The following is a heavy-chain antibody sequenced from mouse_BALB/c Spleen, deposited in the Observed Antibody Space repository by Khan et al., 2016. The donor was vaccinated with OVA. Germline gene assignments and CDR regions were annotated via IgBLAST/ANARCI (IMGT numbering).Heavy chain of an antibody. Sequence: EVQLQESGPGLVKPSQSLSLTCTVTGYSITRDYAWNWIRQFPGNKLEWMGYISNSGSTSYNPSLKSRISITRDTSKNQFFMQLNSVTTEDTATYDCASELRRYYAMDYWGQGTSVTVSS. CDR2: ISNSGST. CDR1: GYSITRDYA. D-gene: IGHD4-1*01. CDR3: ASELRRYYAMDY. V-gene: IGHV3-2*02. J-gene: IGHJ4*01.